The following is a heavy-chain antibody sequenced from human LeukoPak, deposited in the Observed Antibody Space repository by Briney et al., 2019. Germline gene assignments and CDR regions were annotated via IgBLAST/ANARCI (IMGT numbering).Heavy chain of an antibody. CDR1: GFTFEDYV. D-gene: IGHD3-3*01. V-gene: IGHV3-43*02. J-gene: IGHJ4*02. CDR2: ISGNGNNI. Sequence: AGGSLRLSCAASGFTFEDYVMHWVRQGPGKVLEWVSLISGNGNNIYYADSVKGRFTISRDNSKNSLYLQMNSLRTEDTALYYCAKDLPQYYDFWSGYYGGFDYWGQGTLVTVSS. CDR3: AKDLPQYYDFWSGYYGGFDY.